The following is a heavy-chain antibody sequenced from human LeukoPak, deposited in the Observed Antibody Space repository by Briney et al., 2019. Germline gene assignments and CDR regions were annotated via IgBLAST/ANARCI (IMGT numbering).Heavy chain of an antibody. CDR3: ARGLGSGSCYYGMDV. J-gene: IGHJ6*02. V-gene: IGHV5-51*01. Sequence: GESLKISCKGSGYSFTSYWIGWVRQMPGKGLEWMGIIYPGDSDTRYSPSFQGQVTISADKSISTAYLQWSSLKASDTAMYYCARGLGSGSCYYGMDVWGQGTTVTVSS. CDR1: GYSFTSYW. D-gene: IGHD3-10*01. CDR2: IYPGDSDT.